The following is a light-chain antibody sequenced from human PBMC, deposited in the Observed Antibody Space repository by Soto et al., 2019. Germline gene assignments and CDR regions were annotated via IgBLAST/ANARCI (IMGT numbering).Light chain of an antibody. J-gene: IGKJ3*01. CDR2: TAS. CDR3: QQTNSFPFT. CDR1: QGISRW. Sequence: IPMTQSPSSLSASVGDRVTITCRASQGISRWLAWYQQKPGKAPKLLIYTASRLQSGVPSRFRGRGSGTDFTLTISSLQPDDFATYYCQQTNSFPFTFGPGTKVDIK. V-gene: IGKV1-12*01.